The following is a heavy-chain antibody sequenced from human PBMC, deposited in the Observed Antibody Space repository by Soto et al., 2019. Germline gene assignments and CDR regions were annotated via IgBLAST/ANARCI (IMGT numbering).Heavy chain of an antibody. CDR1: GCSISSSRYY. V-gene: IGHV4-39*01. J-gene: IGHJ5*02. CDR3: ATSNWFDP. CDR2: IYYSGST. Sequence: QLQLQESGPGLVKPLETLSLTCTVSGCSISSSRYYWGWVRQPPGKGLEWIGSIYYSGSTYYNPSHKSRITISVDTSKNHFSLKLSSVTAADTAVYYCATSNWFDPWGQGTLVTVSS.